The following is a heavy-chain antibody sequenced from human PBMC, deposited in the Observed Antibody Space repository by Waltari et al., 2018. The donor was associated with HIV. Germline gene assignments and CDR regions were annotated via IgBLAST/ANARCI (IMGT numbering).Heavy chain of an antibody. V-gene: IGHV3-7*01. CDR1: GFTFSSYW. J-gene: IGHJ5*02. CDR3: ARGDNWNSNWFDP. Sequence: EVQLVESGGGLVQPGGSLRLSCAASGFTFSSYWMSWVRQAPGKVLEWVANIKHDGSEKYYVGSVKGRFTISRDNAKSSLYLQMNSLRAEDTAVYYCARGDNWNSNWFDPWGQGTLVTVSS. D-gene: IGHD1-7*01. CDR2: IKHDGSEK.